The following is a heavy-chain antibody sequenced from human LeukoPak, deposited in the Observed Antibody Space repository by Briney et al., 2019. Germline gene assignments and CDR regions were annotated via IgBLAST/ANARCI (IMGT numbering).Heavy chain of an antibody. Sequence: GGSLRLSCAASGFTFSSYEMNWIRQAPGKGLEWISYISNSGSTKYYADSVKGRFTISRDNAKNSVFLQMNSLRAEDTAVYYCARGGGSPGDYWGQGTLVTVSS. CDR3: ARGGGSPGDY. V-gene: IGHV3-48*03. D-gene: IGHD2-15*01. CDR2: ISNSGSTK. CDR1: GFTFSSYE. J-gene: IGHJ4*02.